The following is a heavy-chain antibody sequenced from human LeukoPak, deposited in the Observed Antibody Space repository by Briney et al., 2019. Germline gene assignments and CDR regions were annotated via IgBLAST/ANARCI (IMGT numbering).Heavy chain of an antibody. CDR2: IYYSGST. CDR3: ARGGYSENWFDP. D-gene: IGHD6-13*01. Sequence: SETLSLTCTVSGGSISSYYWSWIRQPPGKGLEWIGYIYYSGSTNYNPSLKSRVTISVDTSKNQFSLKLSSVTAADTAVYYCARGGYSENWFDPWGQGTLVTVSS. J-gene: IGHJ5*02. CDR1: GGSISSYY. V-gene: IGHV4-59*01.